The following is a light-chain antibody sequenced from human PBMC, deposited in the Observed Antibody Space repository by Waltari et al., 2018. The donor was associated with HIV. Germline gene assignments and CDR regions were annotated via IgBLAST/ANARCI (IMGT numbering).Light chain of an antibody. CDR3: MQALQTPRT. J-gene: IGKJ1*01. Sequence: DIVMTQSPLSLPVTPGEPASISCRSSQSLYHSNGYNYLDWYVQRPGQSPQLLIYLGSVRASGVPDRFSGSGSGTDFTLEISRLEAEDDYCMQALQTPRTFAQGTNVEIK. CDR1: QSLYHSNGYNY. V-gene: IGKV2-28*01. CDR2: LGS.